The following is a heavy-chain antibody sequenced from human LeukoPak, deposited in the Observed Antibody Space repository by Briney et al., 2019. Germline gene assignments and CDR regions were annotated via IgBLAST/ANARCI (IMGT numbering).Heavy chain of an antibody. Sequence: HPGGSLRLSCAASGFTFDDYAMHWVRQAPGKGLEWVSGISWNSGSIGYADSVKGRFTISRDNAKNSLYLQMNSLRAEDTAVYYCARDHAFDIWGQGTMVTVSS. V-gene: IGHV3-9*01. CDR1: GFTFDDYA. J-gene: IGHJ3*02. CDR2: ISWNSGSI. CDR3: ARDHAFDI.